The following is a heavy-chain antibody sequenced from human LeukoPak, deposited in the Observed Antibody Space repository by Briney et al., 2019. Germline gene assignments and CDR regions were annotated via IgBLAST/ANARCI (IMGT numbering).Heavy chain of an antibody. V-gene: IGHV3-23*01. CDR3: AKERNARGALDY. CDR1: GFTFSSYE. Sequence: SGGSLRLSCAASGFTFSSYEMNWVRQAPGKGLEWVSAIGVSGDQTFCADSVKGRFTISRDNSKNTLSLAMNNLRAEDTAVYYCAKERNARGALDYWGRGTLVTVSS. CDR2: IGVSGDQT. D-gene: IGHD2-2*01. J-gene: IGHJ4*02.